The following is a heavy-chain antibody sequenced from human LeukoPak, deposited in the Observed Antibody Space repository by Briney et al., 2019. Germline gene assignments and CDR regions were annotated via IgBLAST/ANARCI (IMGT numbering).Heavy chain of an antibody. CDR2: LGGGGGDT. CDR1: GFTFSNNG. D-gene: IGHD3-22*01. J-gene: IGHJ4*02. Sequence: PGRSLRLSSAASGFTFSNNGFNWVRQAPGKGLEWVSALGGGGGDTNYADSVKGRFTISRDNSRNTVYLQMNSLRAEDTAVYYCAKEAPNQSPTYDSSGLYYRYFDYWGQGTLVTVSS. V-gene: IGHV3-23*01. CDR3: AKEAPNQSPTYDSSGLYYRYFDY.